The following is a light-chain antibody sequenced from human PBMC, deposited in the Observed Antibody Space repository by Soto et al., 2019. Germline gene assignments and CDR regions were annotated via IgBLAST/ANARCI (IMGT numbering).Light chain of an antibody. CDR2: GAS. J-gene: IGKJ1*01. CDR3: QQYGSSWT. Sequence: KVMKQSAATMSVSPGERGTITSRASQSVSNNLAWYQQKPGQAPRLLIYGASSRATGIPARFSGSGSGTEFTLTVSSLQSEDFAVYYCQQYGSSWTFGQGTKVDIK. V-gene: IGKV3-15*01. CDR1: QSVSNN.